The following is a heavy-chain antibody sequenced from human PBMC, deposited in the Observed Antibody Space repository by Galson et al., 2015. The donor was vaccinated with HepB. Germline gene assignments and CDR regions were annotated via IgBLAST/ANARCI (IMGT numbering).Heavy chain of an antibody. D-gene: IGHD1-26*01. CDR3: AREGVVGAPVDY. V-gene: IGHV3-48*02. CDR2: ISDGSTTK. J-gene: IGHJ4*02. Sequence: SLRLSCAASGFTFSGYALLWVRQAPGKGLEWVSYISDGSTTKYYADSVKGRFIISRDNAKNLLYLQMNSLRDADTAVYYCAREGVVGAPVDYWGRGTLVTVSS. CDR1: GFTFSGYA.